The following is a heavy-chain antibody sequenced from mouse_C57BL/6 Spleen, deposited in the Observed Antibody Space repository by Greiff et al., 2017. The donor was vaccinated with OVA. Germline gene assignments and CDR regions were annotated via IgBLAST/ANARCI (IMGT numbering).Heavy chain of an antibody. D-gene: IGHD2-3*01. Sequence: EVKVVESGGGLVQPGGSLKLSCAASGFTFSDYYMYWVRQTPEKRLEWVAYISNGGGSTYYPDTVKGRFTISRDNAKNTLYLQMSRLKSEDTAMYYCARTGGYYEYFDVWGTGTTVTVSS. CDR2: ISNGGGST. V-gene: IGHV5-12*01. J-gene: IGHJ1*03. CDR3: ARTGGYYEYFDV. CDR1: GFTFSDYY.